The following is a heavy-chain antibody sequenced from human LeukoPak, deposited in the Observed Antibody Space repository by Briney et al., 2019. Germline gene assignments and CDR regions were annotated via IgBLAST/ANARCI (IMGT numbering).Heavy chain of an antibody. CDR1: GFTFDDYA. Sequence: GRSLRLSCAASGFTFDDYAMRWVRHAPGKGLEWVSGISWNSGSIGYADSVKGRFTISRDNAKNSLYLQMNSLRAEDTALYYCAKEAQREGWYYYYGMDVWGQGTTVTVSS. V-gene: IGHV3-9*01. J-gene: IGHJ6*02. D-gene: IGHD6-25*01. CDR3: AKEAQREGWYYYYGMDV. CDR2: ISWNSGSI.